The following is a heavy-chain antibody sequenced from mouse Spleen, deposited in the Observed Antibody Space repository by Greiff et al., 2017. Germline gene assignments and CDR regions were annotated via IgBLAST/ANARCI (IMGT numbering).Heavy chain of an antibody. D-gene: IGHD2-4*01. Sequence: VQRVESGPGLVAPSQSLSITCTVSGFSLTSYGVHWVRQPPGKGLEWLVVIWSDGSTTYNSALKSRLSISKDNSKSQVFLKMNSLQTDDTAMYYCARIYDYDDYYAMDYWGQGTSVTVSS. J-gene: IGHJ4*01. CDR3: ARIYDYDDYYAMDY. CDR2: IWSDGST. V-gene: IGHV2-6*03. CDR1: GFSLTSYG.